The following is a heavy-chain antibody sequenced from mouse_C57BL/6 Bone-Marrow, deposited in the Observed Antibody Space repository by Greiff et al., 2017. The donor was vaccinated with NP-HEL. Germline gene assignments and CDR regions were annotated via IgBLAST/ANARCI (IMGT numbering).Heavy chain of an antibody. CDR2: IWSGGST. CDR1: GFSLTSYG. D-gene: IGHD1-1*01. J-gene: IGHJ1*03. V-gene: IGHV2-2*01. Sequence: VQVVESGPGLVQPSQSLSITCTVSGFSLTSYGVHWVRQSPGKGLEWLGVIWSGGSTDYNAAFISRLSISKDNSKSQVFFKMNSLQADDTAIYYCARSDGSSSTWYFDVWGTGTTVTVSS. CDR3: ARSDGSSSTWYFDV.